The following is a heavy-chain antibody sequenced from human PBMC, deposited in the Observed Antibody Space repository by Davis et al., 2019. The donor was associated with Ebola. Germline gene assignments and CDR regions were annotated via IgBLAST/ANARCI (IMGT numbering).Heavy chain of an antibody. J-gene: IGHJ4*02. CDR3: ARKLIYGSGSDRDQAIGY. CDR1: GYTFTSYY. Sequence: ASVKVSCKASGYTFTSYYMHWVRQAPGQGLEWMGIINPSGGSTSYAQKFQGRVTMTRDTSTSTVYMELSSLRSEDTAVYYCARKLIYGSGSDRDQAIGYWGQGTLVTVSS. V-gene: IGHV1-46*01. D-gene: IGHD3-10*01. CDR2: INPSGGST.